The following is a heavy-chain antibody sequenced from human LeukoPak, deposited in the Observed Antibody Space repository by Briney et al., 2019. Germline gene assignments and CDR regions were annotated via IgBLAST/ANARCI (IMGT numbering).Heavy chain of an antibody. CDR3: TTFVALRAFDV. Sequence: GGSLRLSCAASGFTFTSYAMNWVRQAPGKGLEWVSTILRSGDGTYYAGSVKGRFTISRGTSKNTLFLQMSSLTVEDTAVYYCTTFVALRAFDVWGQGTMVTVS. V-gene: IGHV3-23*01. J-gene: IGHJ3*01. CDR1: GFTFTSYA. D-gene: IGHD3-10*02. CDR2: ILRSGDGT.